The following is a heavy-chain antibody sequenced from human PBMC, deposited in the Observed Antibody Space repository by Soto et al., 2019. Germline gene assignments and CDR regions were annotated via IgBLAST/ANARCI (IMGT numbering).Heavy chain of an antibody. J-gene: IGHJ4*02. CDR3: ARIGVSSGHESPDFDS. Sequence: VSVKVSCMASRYTFHFYGITWLRQAPPQGMEWMGWISGFNGNTNYAADLQGRVTMTTDTSTSTAYMELRGLRSDDTAVYYCARIGVSSGHESPDFDSWGQGTLVTVSS. CDR2: ISGFNGNT. CDR1: RYTFHFYG. D-gene: IGHD3-16*01. V-gene: IGHV1-18*01.